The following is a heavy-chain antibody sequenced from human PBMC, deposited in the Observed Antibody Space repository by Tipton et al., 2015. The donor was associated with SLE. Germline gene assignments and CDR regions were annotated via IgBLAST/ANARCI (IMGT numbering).Heavy chain of an antibody. CDR3: ARWLDLAHCTRTRCYRAFDS. J-gene: IGHJ4*02. D-gene: IGHD2-2*02. V-gene: IGHV3-74*01. CDR2: INSDGSST. Sequence: SLRLSCEASGFTFSSYWMNWVRQVPGKGLVWVSRINSDGSSTTYADSVRGRFTISRDNAKNSVYLQMNRLRVEDTAVYYCARWLDLAHCTRTRCYRAFDSWGQGTPVTVSS. CDR1: GFTFSSYW.